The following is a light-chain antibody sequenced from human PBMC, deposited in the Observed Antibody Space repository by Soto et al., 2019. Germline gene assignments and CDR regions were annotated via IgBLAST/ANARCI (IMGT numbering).Light chain of an antibody. CDR1: TQVVGGYNY. J-gene: IGLJ1*01. CDR3: SSYAGSTNYV. CDR2: EVS. Sequence: PTQPPPASGAPGQSVTISSPGTTQVVGGYNYVSWYQQHPGKAPKLMIYEVSKRPSGVPDRFSGSKSGNTASLTVSGLQAEDEADYYCSSYAGSTNYVFGPGTKVTVL. V-gene: IGLV2-8*01.